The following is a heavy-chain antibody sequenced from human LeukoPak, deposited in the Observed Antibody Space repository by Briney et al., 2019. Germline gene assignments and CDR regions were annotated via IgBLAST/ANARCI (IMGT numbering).Heavy chain of an antibody. J-gene: IGHJ6*02. V-gene: IGHV3-21*01. D-gene: IGHD2-15*01. CDR1: GFTFSSYS. CDR2: ISSSSSYI. CDR3: ARLGYRYYYGMDV. Sequence: PGGSLRLSCAASGFTFSSYSMNWVRQAPGKGLEWVSSISSSSSYIYYADSVKGRFTIPRDNAKNSLYLQMNSLRAEDTAVYYCARLGYRYYYGMDVWGQGTTVTVSS.